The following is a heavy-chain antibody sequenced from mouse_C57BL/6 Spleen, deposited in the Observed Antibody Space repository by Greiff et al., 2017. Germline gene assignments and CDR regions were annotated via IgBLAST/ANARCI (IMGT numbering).Heavy chain of an antibody. D-gene: IGHD2-3*01. CDR2: IDPSDSYT. V-gene: IGHV1-69*01. CDR3: ARSVYDGYFDV. CDR1: GYTFTSYW. Sequence: QVQLQQPGAELVMPGASVKLSCKASGYTFTSYWMHWVKQRPGQGLEWIGEIDPSDSYTNYKQKFKGKSTLTVDKSSSPAYMQLSSLTSEDSAVYYCARSVYDGYFDVWGTGTTVTVSS. J-gene: IGHJ1*03.